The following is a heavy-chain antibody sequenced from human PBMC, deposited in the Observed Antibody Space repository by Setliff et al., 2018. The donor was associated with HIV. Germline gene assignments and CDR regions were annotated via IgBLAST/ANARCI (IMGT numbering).Heavy chain of an antibody. V-gene: IGHV4-38-2*01. CDR3: AGEAWTSYRSSSGYYYYYMDV. Sequence: PSETLSLTCAVSGYSITSVYYWGWIRQPPGKGLEWIGSIHHNGSTYYNPSLKSRVSILVDISKNQFSLKLSSVTAADTAVYYCAGEAWTSYRSSSGYYYYYMDVWGKGTTVTVSS. J-gene: IGHJ6*03. D-gene: IGHD6-6*01. CDR1: GYSITSVYY. CDR2: IHHNGST.